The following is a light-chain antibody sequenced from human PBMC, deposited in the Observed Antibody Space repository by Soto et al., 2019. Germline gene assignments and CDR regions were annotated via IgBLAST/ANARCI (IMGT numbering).Light chain of an antibody. Sequence: EMVMTQSPATLSVSLGERATLSCRASQSVSTQLVWYQQKPGQAPRLLIYGASTRATGIPARFSGSVSGTEFTLTISMLQSEDVAVYYCQQHGQVWTFGQGTKVEIK. CDR2: GAS. CDR3: QQHGQVWT. J-gene: IGKJ1*01. CDR1: QSVSTQ. V-gene: IGKV3-15*01.